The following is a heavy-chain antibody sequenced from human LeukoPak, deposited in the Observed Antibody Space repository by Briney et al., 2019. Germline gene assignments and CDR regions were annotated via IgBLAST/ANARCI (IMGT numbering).Heavy chain of an antibody. D-gene: IGHD5-12*01. CDR2: IHRSGSTT. Sequence: GESLRLSCAASGFTFSDYAMTWVRQAPGKGLECVSFIHRSGSTTYYADSVKGRFTISRDSVKNTIDLQMSSLRVEDTAVYYCAREVVATRFDNWGQGTLVTVSP. V-gene: IGHV3-23*01. CDR3: AREVVATRFDN. CDR1: GFTFSDYA. J-gene: IGHJ4*02.